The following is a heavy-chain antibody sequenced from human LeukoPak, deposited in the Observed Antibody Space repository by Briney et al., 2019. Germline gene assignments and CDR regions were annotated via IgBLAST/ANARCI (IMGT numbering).Heavy chain of an antibody. V-gene: IGHV4-59*01. CDR3: SRDGGLQSHFDY. Sequence: SETLSLTCSVFGDSFNEYYWNWVRQPPDKVLQLIGYNYHNGNSNYNPSLKGRLTISVDTDKNQFSLKLTTVTAAATAVYYFSRDGGLQSHFDYWGQGALVTVSS. J-gene: IGHJ4*02. CDR2: NYHNGNS. D-gene: IGHD5-24*01. CDR1: GDSFNEYY.